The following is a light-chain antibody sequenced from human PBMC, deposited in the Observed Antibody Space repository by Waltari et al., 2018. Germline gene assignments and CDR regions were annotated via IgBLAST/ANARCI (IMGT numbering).Light chain of an antibody. Sequence: QSALTQPASVSGSPGQSITISCTGTSNDVVYFDLVSWYQQHPGKAPKLLIYQVTKRPSEISYRFSGSKSGSTASLTISGLQSEDEADYYCSSYAGDNRLIFGGGTKVTVL. CDR2: QVT. CDR1: SNDVVYFDL. CDR3: SSYAGDNRLI. V-gene: IGLV2-23*02. J-gene: IGLJ2*01.